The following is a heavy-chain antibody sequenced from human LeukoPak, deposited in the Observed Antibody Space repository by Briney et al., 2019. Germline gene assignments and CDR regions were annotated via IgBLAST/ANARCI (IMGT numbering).Heavy chain of an antibody. Sequence: GGSLRLSCAASGFTFSSYGMHWVRQAPGKGLEWVAFIWYDGSNKYYADSVKGRFTISRDNSKNTLYLQMNSLRAEDTAVYYCAREGDGYKVGLAYWGQGTLVTVSS. J-gene: IGHJ4*02. CDR3: AREGDGYKVGLAY. V-gene: IGHV3-33*01. CDR2: IWYDGSNK. CDR1: GFTFSSYG. D-gene: IGHD5-24*01.